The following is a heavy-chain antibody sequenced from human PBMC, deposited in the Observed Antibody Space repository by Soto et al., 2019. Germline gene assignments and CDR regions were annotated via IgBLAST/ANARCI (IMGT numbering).Heavy chain of an antibody. D-gene: IGHD3-22*01. CDR1: GFTFGDYA. J-gene: IGHJ3*02. V-gene: IGHV3-49*05. CDR3: TKAPDYYDSSGYYYFSPDAFDI. CDR2: IRSKAYGGTT. Sequence: NPGGSLRLSCTASGFTFGDYAMSWFRQAPGKGLEWVGFIRSKAYGGTTEYAASVKGRFTISRDDSKSIAYLQMNSLKTEDTAVYYCTKAPDYYDSSGYYYFSPDAFDIWGQGTMVTVSS.